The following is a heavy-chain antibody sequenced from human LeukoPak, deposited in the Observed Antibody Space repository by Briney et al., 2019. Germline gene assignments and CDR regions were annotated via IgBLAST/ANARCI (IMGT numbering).Heavy chain of an antibody. CDR2: IYHSGST. Sequence: SETLSLTXAVSGYSISSGYYWGWIRQPPGKGLEWLGSIYHSGSTDYNPSLKSRVTISVDTSKNQFSLKLSSVTAADTAVYYCARLTYTSCYEGYCYYYYMDVWGKGTTVTVSS. V-gene: IGHV4-38-2*01. J-gene: IGHJ6*03. CDR1: GYSISSGYY. CDR3: ARLTYTSCYEGYCYYYYMDV. D-gene: IGHD2-2*01.